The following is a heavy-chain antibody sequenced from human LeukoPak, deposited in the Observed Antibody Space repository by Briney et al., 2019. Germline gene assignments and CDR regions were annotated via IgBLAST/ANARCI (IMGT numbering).Heavy chain of an antibody. V-gene: IGHV3-23*01. Sequence: PGGSLRLSCAASGFTFTTYAMSWVRQAPGKGLEWVSAIGGSSDFTYYAEYVKGRLTISRDNSKKTLYLQMNSLRAEDTAVYYCAKADRGWGVITKDWGQGTLVTVSS. CDR3: AKADRGWGVITKD. D-gene: IGHD3-10*01. CDR1: GFTFTTYA. J-gene: IGHJ4*02. CDR2: IGGSSDFT.